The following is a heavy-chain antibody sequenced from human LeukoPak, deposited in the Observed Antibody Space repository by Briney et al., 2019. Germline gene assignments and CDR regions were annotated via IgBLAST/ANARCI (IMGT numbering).Heavy chain of an antibody. CDR1: GGSISSYY. Sequence: SETLSLTCTVSGGSISSYYWSWIRQPPGKGLEWIGYIYYSGSTNYNPSLKSRVTISVDTSKNQFSLKLSSVTAADTAVYYCASVVDYYYYMDVWGKGTTVTVSS. V-gene: IGHV4-59*01. D-gene: IGHD2-21*01. CDR3: ASVVDYYYYMDV. CDR2: IYYSGST. J-gene: IGHJ6*03.